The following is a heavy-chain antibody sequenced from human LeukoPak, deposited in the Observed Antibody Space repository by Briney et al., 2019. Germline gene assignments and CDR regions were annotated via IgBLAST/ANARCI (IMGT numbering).Heavy chain of an antibody. CDR1: SSTFSSYW. V-gene: IGHV3-74*01. D-gene: IGHD6-19*01. CDR3: ARGRVAVAGTGVY. J-gene: IGHJ4*02. CDR2: INSDGSST. Sequence: GGFLRLFCAASSSTFSSYWMHSVRQAPGKGLVWVSRINSDGSSTSYAHSVNGRFTPSRDNAKNTLYLQMNSLRAEDTAVYYCARGRVAVAGTGVYWGQGTLVTVSS.